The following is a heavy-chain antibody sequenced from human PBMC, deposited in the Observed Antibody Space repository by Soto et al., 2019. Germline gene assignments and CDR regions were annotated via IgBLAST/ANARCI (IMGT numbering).Heavy chain of an antibody. J-gene: IGHJ4*02. CDR1: GFTFSDYY. V-gene: IGHV3-11*06. Sequence: GESLKISCAASGFTFSDYYMSWIRQAPGKGLEWVSYISSSSSYTNYADSVKGRFTISRDNAKNSLYLQMNSLRDEDTAVHYCARGTAMVDYWGQGTLVTVSS. CDR3: ARGTAMVDY. D-gene: IGHD5-18*01. CDR2: ISSSSSYT.